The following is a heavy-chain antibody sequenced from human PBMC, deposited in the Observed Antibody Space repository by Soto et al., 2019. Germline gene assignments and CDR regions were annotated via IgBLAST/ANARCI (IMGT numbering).Heavy chain of an antibody. CDR3: ARGHHYDILTGYLIYGMDV. D-gene: IGHD3-9*01. V-gene: IGHV3-11*06. CDR1: GFTFSDYY. CDR2: ISSSSSYT. Sequence: GSLRLSCAASGFTFSDYYMSWIRQAPGKGLEWVSYISSSSSYTNYADSVKGRFTISRDNAKNSLYLQMNSLRAEDTAVYYCARGHHYDILTGYLIYGMDVWGQGTTVTVSS. J-gene: IGHJ6*02.